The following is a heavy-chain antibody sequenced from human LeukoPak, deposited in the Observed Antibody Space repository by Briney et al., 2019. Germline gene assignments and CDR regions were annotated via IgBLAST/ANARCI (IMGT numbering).Heavy chain of an antibody. Sequence: PGGSLRLSCAASGFTFSSYAMSWVRQTPGKGLEWVSAISGSGGSTYYADSVERRFTISRDNSNNTLYLQMNSLRAEDTAVYYCAKGKVSDSWGQGTLVTVSS. CDR1: GFTFSSYA. J-gene: IGHJ4*02. D-gene: IGHD3-10*01. V-gene: IGHV3-23*01. CDR3: AKGKVSDS. CDR2: ISGSGGST.